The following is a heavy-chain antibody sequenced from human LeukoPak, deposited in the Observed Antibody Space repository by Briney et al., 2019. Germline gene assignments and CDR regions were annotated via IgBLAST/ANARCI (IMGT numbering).Heavy chain of an antibody. Sequence: GGSLRLSCAASGFTFSSYWMSWVRQAPGKGLEWVANIKQDGSEKSYVDSVKGRFTISRDNAKNSLYLQMNSLRTEDTAVYYCATSVHGAGSSPSGPWGQGTLVTVSS. J-gene: IGHJ5*02. CDR3: ATSVHGAGSSPSGP. V-gene: IGHV3-7*01. CDR1: GFTFSSYW. D-gene: IGHD2-15*01. CDR2: IKQDGSEK.